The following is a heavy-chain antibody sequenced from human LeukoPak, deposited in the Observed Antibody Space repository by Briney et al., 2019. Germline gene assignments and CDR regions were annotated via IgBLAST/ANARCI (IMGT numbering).Heavy chain of an antibody. CDR1: GFTFSSYG. V-gene: IGHV3-30*18. D-gene: IGHD1-26*01. Sequence: PGRSLRLSCAASGFTFSSYGMHWVRQAPGKGLEWVAVISYDGSNKYYPDSVKGRFTISRDNSKNTLYLRMNSLRAEDTAVYYCAKSDRSYDAFDFWGQGTMVTVSS. CDR2: ISYDGSNK. CDR3: AKSDRSYDAFDF. J-gene: IGHJ3*01.